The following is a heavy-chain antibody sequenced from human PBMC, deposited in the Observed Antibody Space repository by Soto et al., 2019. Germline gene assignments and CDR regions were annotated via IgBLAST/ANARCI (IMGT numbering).Heavy chain of an antibody. J-gene: IGHJ5*02. CDR1: GGSISSGDYY. D-gene: IGHD6-13*01. Sequence: QVQLQESGPGLVKPSQTLSLTCTVSGGSISSGDYYWSWIRQPPGKGLEWIGYIHNSGSTYYNPSLKSRITISVDTSKNQFSLKVSAVTAADTAVYYCARASSSWSWASWGQGTLVTVSS. CDR3: ARASSSWSWAS. CDR2: IHNSGST. V-gene: IGHV4-30-4*01.